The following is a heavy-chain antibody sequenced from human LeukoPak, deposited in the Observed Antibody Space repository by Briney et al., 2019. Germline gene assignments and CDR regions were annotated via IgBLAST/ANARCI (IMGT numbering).Heavy chain of an antibody. J-gene: IGHJ4*02. CDR2: IYYSGST. V-gene: IGHV4-59*01. CDR3: ARDTGGWFDY. D-gene: IGHD1-14*01. CDR1: GFTFDDYA. Sequence: PGGSLRLSCAASGFTFDDYAMHWIRQPPGKGLEWIGYIYYSGSTNYNPSLKSRVTISVDTSKNQFSLKLSSVTAADTAVYYCARDTGGWFDYWGQGTLVTVSS.